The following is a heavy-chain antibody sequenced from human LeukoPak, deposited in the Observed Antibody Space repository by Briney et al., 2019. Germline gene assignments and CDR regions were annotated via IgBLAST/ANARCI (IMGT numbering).Heavy chain of an antibody. CDR3: TRRPYSSSWYYFDY. D-gene: IGHD6-13*01. CDR1: GFTFSDYY. J-gene: IGHJ4*02. CDR2: ISRSGSTI. Sequence: GGSLRLSCAASGFTFSDYYMSWIRQAPGKGLEWVSYISRSGSTIYYADSVKGRFTISRDNAKNSLYLQIDSLRAEDSAVYYCTRRPYSSSWYYFDYWGQGTLVTVSS. V-gene: IGHV3-11*04.